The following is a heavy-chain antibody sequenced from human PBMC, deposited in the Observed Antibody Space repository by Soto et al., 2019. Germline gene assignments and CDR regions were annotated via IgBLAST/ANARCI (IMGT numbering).Heavy chain of an antibody. D-gene: IGHD6-13*01. V-gene: IGHV3-49*03. J-gene: IGHJ6*02. CDR1: GFTFGDYA. CDR3: ARYTYTSRYSYFGMDV. Sequence: SLGLSCTASGFTFGDYAMSWFRQAPGKGLEWVGVVRSRAYGGTTDYAASVRGSFTISRDDSKSIAYLQMNTLRTEDTAVYYCARYTYTSRYSYFGMDVWGHGTPVTVYS. CDR2: VRSRAYGGTT.